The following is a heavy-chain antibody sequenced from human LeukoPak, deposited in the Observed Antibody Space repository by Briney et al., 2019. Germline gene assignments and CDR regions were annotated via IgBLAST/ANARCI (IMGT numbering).Heavy chain of an antibody. D-gene: IGHD3-3*02. Sequence: ASVKVSCKASGYTFTNFDINWVRQAPGQGLEWMGWISAYNGNTNYAQKLQGRVTMTTDTSTSTAYMELRSLRSDDTAVYYCARRNPYIFGGGTGYWGQGTLVTVSS. V-gene: IGHV1-18*01. J-gene: IGHJ4*02. CDR1: GYTFTNFD. CDR2: ISAYNGNT. CDR3: ARRNPYIFGGGTGY.